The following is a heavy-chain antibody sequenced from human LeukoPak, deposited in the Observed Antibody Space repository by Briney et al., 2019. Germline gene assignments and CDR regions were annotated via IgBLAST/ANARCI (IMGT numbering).Heavy chain of an antibody. CDR3: AKARSNGDAFDY. V-gene: IGHV3-23*01. D-gene: IGHD4-17*01. Sequence: GGSLRLSCAASGFTFSSYAMSWVRQAPGKGLEWVSAISGSGGNTYYADSVKGRFTISRDNSKNTLYMQMNSLRTEGTAVYYCAKARSNGDAFDYWGQGTLVTVSS. J-gene: IGHJ4*02. CDR2: ISGSGGNT. CDR1: GFTFSSYA.